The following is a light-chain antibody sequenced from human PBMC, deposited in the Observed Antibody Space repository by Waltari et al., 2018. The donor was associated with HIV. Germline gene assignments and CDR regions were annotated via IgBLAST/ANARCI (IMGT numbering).Light chain of an antibody. CDR1: QSIATN. J-gene: IGKJ2*01. Sequence: EIVMTQSPATLWLSPGETATLSCRTRQSIATNLAWYQQKRGQAPKLLIYDASTGAAGVPLRFSGSGSGTEFKLTIDSLQSDDFAIYYCQQYNNWPYTFARGSKVEVK. CDR2: DAS. CDR3: QQYNNWPYT. V-gene: IGKV3-15*01.